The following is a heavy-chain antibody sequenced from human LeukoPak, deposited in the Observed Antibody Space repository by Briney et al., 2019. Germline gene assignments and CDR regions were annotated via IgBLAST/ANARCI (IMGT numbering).Heavy chain of an antibody. CDR3: ARGIVGAGYFDY. J-gene: IGHJ4*02. CDR2: ISSSSSYI. Sequence: GGSLILSCAASGFTFSSYSMNWVRQAPGKGLEWVSSISSSSSYIYYADSVKGRFTISRDNAKNSLYLQMNSLRAEDTAVYYCARGIVGAGYFDYWGQGTLVTVSS. CDR1: GFTFSSYS. D-gene: IGHD1-26*01. V-gene: IGHV3-21*01.